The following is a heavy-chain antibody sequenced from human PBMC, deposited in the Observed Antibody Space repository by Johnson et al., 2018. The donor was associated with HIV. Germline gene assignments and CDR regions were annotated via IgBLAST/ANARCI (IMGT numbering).Heavy chain of an antibody. V-gene: IGHV3-33*06. Sequence: QVQLVESGGGVVQPGRSLRLSCSASGFTFSYYGIHWVRQAPVTGLAWVAVIWYDGSNKYYADSVKGRFTISRDNSKNTLYLQMNSLRAEDTAVYYCAKVRWELSSIGAFDIWGQGTMVTVSS. D-gene: IGHD1-26*01. CDR2: IWYDGSNK. CDR3: AKVRWELSSIGAFDI. CDR1: GFTFSYYG. J-gene: IGHJ3*02.